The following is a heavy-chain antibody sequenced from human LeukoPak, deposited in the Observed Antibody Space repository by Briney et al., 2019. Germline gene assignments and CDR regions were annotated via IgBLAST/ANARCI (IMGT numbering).Heavy chain of an antibody. Sequence: GESLKISCKASGYIFTNYWIGWVRQMPGKGLEWMGMIYPSDSDTRYTPSFQGQVTTSADTSITNAYLQWSSLKASDAAIYFCARPGDGTDDDFHYWGQGSLVTVSS. CDR2: IYPSDSDT. D-gene: IGHD5-24*01. V-gene: IGHV5-51*01. J-gene: IGHJ4*02. CDR1: GYIFTNYW. CDR3: ARPGDGTDDDFHY.